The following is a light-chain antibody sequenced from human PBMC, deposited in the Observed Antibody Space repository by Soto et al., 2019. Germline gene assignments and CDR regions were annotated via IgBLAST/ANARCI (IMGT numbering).Light chain of an antibody. CDR3: QQYNNWPIT. V-gene: IGKV3-15*01. Sequence: EIVLTQSPGTLSLSPGERATLSCRASQSVISNLAWYHQEPGQAPRLLIYGASTRATGIPVRFSGSGSGTEFTLTISSLQSEDFAVYYCQQYNNWPITFGQGTRLEI. CDR1: QSVISN. CDR2: GAS. J-gene: IGKJ5*01.